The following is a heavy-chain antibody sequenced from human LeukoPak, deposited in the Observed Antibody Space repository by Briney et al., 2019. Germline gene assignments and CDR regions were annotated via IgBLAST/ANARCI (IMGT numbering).Heavy chain of an antibody. CDR1: GYTFTTYC. CDR2: INLSGGST. V-gene: IGHV1-46*01. CDR3: VRHNHMDV. Sequence: ASVRVSCKAAGYTFTTYCMYWVRQAPGQGLEWMAIINLSGGSTDYTQKVHGRVTVTRDTSTSTVYMELSSLRSEDTAVYYCVRHNHMDVWGQGTTVTVSS. J-gene: IGHJ6*02.